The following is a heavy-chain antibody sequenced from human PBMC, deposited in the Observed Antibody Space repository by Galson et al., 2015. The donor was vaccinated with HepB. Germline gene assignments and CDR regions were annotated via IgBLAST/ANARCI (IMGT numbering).Heavy chain of an antibody. CDR2: IIPIFDIG. Sequence: SVKVSCKASGVTFNSYAINWVRQAPGQGLEWMGGIIPIFDIGNYAQKFKARVTITADKSTKTSYMELTSLTSDDTAVYYCARMGEATGFSASWGQGTLVTVSS. D-gene: IGHD1-1*01. J-gene: IGHJ5*02. V-gene: IGHV1-69*10. CDR1: GVTFNSYA. CDR3: ARMGEATGFSAS.